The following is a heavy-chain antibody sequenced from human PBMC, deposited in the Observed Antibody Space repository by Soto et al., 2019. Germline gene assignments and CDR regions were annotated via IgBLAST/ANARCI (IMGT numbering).Heavy chain of an antibody. CDR3: ARDRDGDYVGYCYGMDV. V-gene: IGHV4-31*03. D-gene: IGHD4-17*01. Sequence: QVQLQESGPGLVKPSQTLSLTCTVSGGSISSGGYYWSWIRQHPGKGLEWIGYIYYSGSTYYNPSLKNRVTISVDTSKNQFPLKLSSVTAADTAVYYCARDRDGDYVGYCYGMDVWGQGTTVTVSS. CDR1: GGSISSGGYY. CDR2: IYYSGST. J-gene: IGHJ6*02.